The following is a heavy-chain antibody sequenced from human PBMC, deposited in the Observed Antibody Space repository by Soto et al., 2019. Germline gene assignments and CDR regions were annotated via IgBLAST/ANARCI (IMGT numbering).Heavy chain of an antibody. V-gene: IGHV4-31*03. CDR1: GGSISSGGYY. D-gene: IGHD2-15*01. CDR3: ATYCSGGSCYLDY. CDR2: IYYSVST. J-gene: IGHJ4*02. Sequence: QVQLQESGPGLVKPSQTLSLTCTVSGGSISSGGYYWSWIRQHPGKGLEWLGYIYYSVSTYYNPSLKRRFTISVDTSKNHFSLKLSSLTAADTAVYYCATYCSGGSCYLDYWGQGTLVTVSS.